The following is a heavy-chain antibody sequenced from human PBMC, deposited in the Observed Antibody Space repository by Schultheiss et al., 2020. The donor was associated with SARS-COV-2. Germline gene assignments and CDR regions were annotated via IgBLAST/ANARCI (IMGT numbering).Heavy chain of an antibody. V-gene: IGHV2-5*01. CDR2: IYWNGDK. CDR1: GFSLSTSAVG. J-gene: IGHJ3*02. Sequence: SGPTLVKPTQTLTLTCTFSGFSLSTSAVGVGWIRQPPGKALEWLALIYWNGDKRYSPSLNSRLTITEDASKNQVVFTMTNMDPVDTATYYCAHSNVPNDACGIWGQGTMVTVS. D-gene: IGHD2-2*01. CDR3: AHSNVPNDACGI.